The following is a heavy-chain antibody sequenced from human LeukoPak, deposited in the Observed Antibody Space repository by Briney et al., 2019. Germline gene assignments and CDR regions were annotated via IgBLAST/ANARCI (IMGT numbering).Heavy chain of an antibody. V-gene: IGHV5-51*01. Sequence: GESLKISCQGSGYIFTSYWTAWVRQMPGKGLEWMGIIFPGDSDTRYSPSFQGHVTISADKSTNTAYLQWSSLKASDTAMYYCAKLTTVVTPRAFDIWGLGTLVTVSS. J-gene: IGHJ3*02. CDR2: IFPGDSDT. CDR1: GYIFTSYW. D-gene: IGHD4-23*01. CDR3: AKLTTVVTPRAFDI.